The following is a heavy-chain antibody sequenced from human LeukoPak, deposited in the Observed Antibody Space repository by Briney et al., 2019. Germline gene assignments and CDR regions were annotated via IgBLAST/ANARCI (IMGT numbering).Heavy chain of an antibody. CDR1: GFTFSSYG. CDR2: ISYDGSNK. V-gene: IGHV3-30*03. D-gene: IGHD2-15*01. CDR3: AREVYCSGGSCYSPLFDY. J-gene: IGHJ4*02. Sequence: GRPLRLSCAASGFTFSSYGMHWVRQAPGKGLEWVAVISYDGSNKYYADSVKGRFTISRDNAKNSLDLQMNSLRAEDTAVYYCAREVYCSGGSCYSPLFDYWGQGTLVTVSS.